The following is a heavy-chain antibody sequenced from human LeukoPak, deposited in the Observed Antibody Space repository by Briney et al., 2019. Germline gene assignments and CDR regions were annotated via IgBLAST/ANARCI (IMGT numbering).Heavy chain of an antibody. CDR3: AKTLHYGHYGKFDY. J-gene: IGHJ4*02. Sequence: GGSLRLSCAASGFTFSSYGMHWVRQAPGKGLEWVAIIPSDGSNKYYADSVKGRFTISRDNSKNTLYLQMNSLRAEDTAVYYCAKTLHYGHYGKFDYWGQGTLVTVSS. CDR2: IPSDGSNK. CDR1: GFTFSSYG. V-gene: IGHV3-30*02. D-gene: IGHD4-17*01.